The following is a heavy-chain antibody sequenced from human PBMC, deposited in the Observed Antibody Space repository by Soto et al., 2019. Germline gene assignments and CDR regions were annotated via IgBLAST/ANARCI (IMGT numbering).Heavy chain of an antibody. CDR1: GFTFSSHW. V-gene: IGHV3-7*01. D-gene: IGHD5-12*01. J-gene: IGHJ3*01. CDR2: IKRDGSAS. Sequence: EVQLVESGGGLVQPGESRRLSCAVSGFTFSSHWMSWVRQAPGQGLEWVATIKRDGSASYYVDSVKGRFTISRDNANDSLSLPMNRLRADDTAVYYCFRDEGKDILDSAFDFWGHGTTVTVSS. CDR3: FRDEGKDILDSAFDF.